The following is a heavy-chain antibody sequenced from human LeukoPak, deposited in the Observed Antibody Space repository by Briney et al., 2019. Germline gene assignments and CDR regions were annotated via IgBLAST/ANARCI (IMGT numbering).Heavy chain of an antibody. Sequence: GGSLRLSCAASGFTFSSYAMSWVRQAPGKGLEWVSAISGSGGSTYYADSVKGRFTISRDNSKNTLYLQMNSLRAEDTAVYYCAKDFYYDSSGYAPGLYYFDYWGQGTLVTVSS. D-gene: IGHD3-22*01. J-gene: IGHJ4*02. V-gene: IGHV3-23*01. CDR2: ISGSGGST. CDR3: AKDFYYDSSGYAPGLYYFDY. CDR1: GFTFSSYA.